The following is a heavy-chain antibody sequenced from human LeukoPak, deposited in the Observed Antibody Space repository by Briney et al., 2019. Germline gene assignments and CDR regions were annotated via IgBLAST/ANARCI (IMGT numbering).Heavy chain of an antibody. V-gene: IGHV3-21*01. CDR3: ARHVVAVGFDY. D-gene: IGHD3-22*01. Sequence: GGSLRLSCAASGFTFSSYSMNWVRQAPGKGLEWVSSISSSSSYIYYADSLKGRFTISRDNAKNSLYLQMNSLRAEDTAIYYCARHVVAVGFDYWGQGTLVTVSS. CDR2: ISSSSSYI. J-gene: IGHJ4*02. CDR1: GFTFSSYS.